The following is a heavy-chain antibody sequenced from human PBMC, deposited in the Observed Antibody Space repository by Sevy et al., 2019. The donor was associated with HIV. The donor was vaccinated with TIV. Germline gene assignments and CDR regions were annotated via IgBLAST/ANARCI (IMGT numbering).Heavy chain of an antibody. J-gene: IGHJ4*02. CDR3: ARDQGIVVVVAGTFDY. CDR2: ISAYNGNT. CDR1: GYTFTSYG. D-gene: IGHD2-15*01. V-gene: IGHV1-18*04. Sequence: ASVKVSCKASGYTFTSYGISWVRQAPGQGREWMGWISAYNGNTNYGQKLQGRVTMTTDTSTSTAYMELRSLRSDDPAVYYCARDQGIVVVVAGTFDYWGQGTLFTVSS.